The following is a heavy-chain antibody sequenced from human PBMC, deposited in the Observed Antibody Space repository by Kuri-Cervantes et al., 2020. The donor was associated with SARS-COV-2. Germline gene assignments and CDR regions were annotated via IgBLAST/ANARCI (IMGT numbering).Heavy chain of an antibody. V-gene: IGHV3-30-3*01. CDR2: ISYDGSNK. Sequence: GESLKISCAASRFTFSSYWMSWVRQAPGKGLEWVAVISYDGSNKYYADSVKGRFTISRDNSKNTLYLQMNSLRAEDTAVYYCARGALRNIVVVVAATHEFDYWGQGTLVTVSS. CDR3: ARGALRNIVVVVAATHEFDY. CDR1: RFTFSSYW. J-gene: IGHJ4*02. D-gene: IGHD2-15*01.